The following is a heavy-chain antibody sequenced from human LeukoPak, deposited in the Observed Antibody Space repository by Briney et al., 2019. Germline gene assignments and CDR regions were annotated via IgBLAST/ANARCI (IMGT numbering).Heavy chain of an antibody. D-gene: IGHD6-6*01. J-gene: IGHJ4*02. CDR3: ARDNELYSSSSCFDY. CDR2: ISSSSSTI. Sequence: PGGSLRLSGAASGFTFSSYSMNWVRQAPGKGLEWVSYISSSSSTIYYADSVKGRFTISRDNAKNSLYLQMNSLRAEDTAVYYCARDNELYSSSSCFDYWGQGTLVTVSS. CDR1: GFTFSSYS. V-gene: IGHV3-48*04.